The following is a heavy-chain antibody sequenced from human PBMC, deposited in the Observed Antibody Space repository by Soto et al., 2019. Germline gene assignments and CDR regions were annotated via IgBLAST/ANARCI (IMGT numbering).Heavy chain of an antibody. V-gene: IGHV3-74*01. Sequence: PGGSLRLSCAASGSTFSSYWMHWVRQAPGKGLVWVSRINSDGSSTSYADSVKGRFTISRDNAKNTLYLQMNSLRAEDTAVYYCAREGYDHYHYYGMDVWGQGTTVTVSS. CDR1: GSTFSSYW. CDR3: AREGYDHYHYYGMDV. CDR2: INSDGSST. J-gene: IGHJ6*02. D-gene: IGHD5-12*01.